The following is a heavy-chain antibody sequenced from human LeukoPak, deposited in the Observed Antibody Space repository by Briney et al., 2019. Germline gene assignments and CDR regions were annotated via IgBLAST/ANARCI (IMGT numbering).Heavy chain of an antibody. CDR2: IYYSGST. V-gene: IGHV4-59*01. Sequence: SETLSLTCTVSGGSISSYYWSWIRQPPGKGLEWIGYIYYSGSTNYNPSLKSRVTISVDTSKNQFSLKLSSVTAADTAVYYCAGHHSRGWEEGGGYFQHWGQGTLVTVSS. J-gene: IGHJ1*01. D-gene: IGHD6-19*01. CDR1: GGSISSYY. CDR3: AGHHSRGWEEGGGYFQH.